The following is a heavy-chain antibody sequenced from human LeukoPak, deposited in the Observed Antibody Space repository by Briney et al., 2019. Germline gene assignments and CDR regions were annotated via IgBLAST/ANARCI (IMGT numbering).Heavy chain of an antibody. CDR3: ARDQLDREGVLDY. CDR1: AGTFSSYA. CDR2: IIPILGIA. J-gene: IGHJ4*02. V-gene: IGHV1-69*04. Sequence: ASVKVSCNASAGTFSSYAISWVRQGPGQGLEWMGRIIPILGIANYAHKFPGKVPITADKSTSTAYMELTMLRCEDTAVYYCARDQLDREGVLDYWGQGTLVTVSS. D-gene: IGHD3-10*01.